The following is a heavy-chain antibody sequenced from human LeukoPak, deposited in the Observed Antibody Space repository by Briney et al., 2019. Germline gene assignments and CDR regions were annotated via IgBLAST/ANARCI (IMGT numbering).Heavy chain of an antibody. Sequence: QPGGSLRLSCAASRSTFSNYWVHWVRQAPGEGLEWVSLISYSGANSYYTDSVRGRFTISRDNSKDTLFLQMNSLRAEDTAIYYCARDMQLSTWGLGTMVTVSS. D-gene: IGHD3-16*02. J-gene: IGHJ3*01. CDR1: RSTFSNYW. V-gene: IGHV3-23*01. CDR2: ISYSGANS. CDR3: ARDMQLST.